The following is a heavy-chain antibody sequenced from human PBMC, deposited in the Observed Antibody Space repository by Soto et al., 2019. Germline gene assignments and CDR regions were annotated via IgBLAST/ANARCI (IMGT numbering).Heavy chain of an antibody. Sequence: ASVKVSCKASGYTFTSYYMHWVRQAPGQGLEWMGIINPSGGSTSYAQKFQGRVTMTRDTSTSTVYMELSSLRSEDTAVYYCARGEQQLKRDYYYYYGMDVWGQGTSVTVSS. D-gene: IGHD6-13*01. CDR2: INPSGGST. J-gene: IGHJ6*02. CDR3: ARGEQQLKRDYYYYYGMDV. CDR1: GYTFTSYY. V-gene: IGHV1-46*01.